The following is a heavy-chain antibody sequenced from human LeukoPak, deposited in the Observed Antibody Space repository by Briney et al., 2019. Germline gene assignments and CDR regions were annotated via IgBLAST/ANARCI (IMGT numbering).Heavy chain of an antibody. J-gene: IGHJ6*03. CDR1: GGSMSSYY. CDR2: IYHSGST. V-gene: IGHV4-59*12. CDR3: ARESLRYYGSGDPLGDYYYMDV. Sequence: PSETLSLTCSVSGGSMSSYYWSWIRQSPGKGLEWIGYIYHSGSTNYNPSLKSRVTMSVDTSKNQFSLKLSSVTAADTAVYYCARESLRYYGSGDPLGDYYYMDVWGKGTTVTISS. D-gene: IGHD3-10*01.